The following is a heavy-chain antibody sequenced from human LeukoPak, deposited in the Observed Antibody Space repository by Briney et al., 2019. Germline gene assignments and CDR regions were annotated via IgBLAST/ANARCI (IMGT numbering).Heavy chain of an antibody. CDR3: ARVDRRWFDP. CDR2: IIPIFGTA. D-gene: IGHD3-22*01. J-gene: IGHJ5*02. Sequence: ASVKVSCKASGGTFSSYAISWVRQAPGQGLEWMGGIIPIFGTANYAQKFQGRVTITTDESTSTAYMELSSLRSEDTAVYYCARVDRRWFDPWGQGTLVTVSS. CDR1: GGTFSSYA. V-gene: IGHV1-69*05.